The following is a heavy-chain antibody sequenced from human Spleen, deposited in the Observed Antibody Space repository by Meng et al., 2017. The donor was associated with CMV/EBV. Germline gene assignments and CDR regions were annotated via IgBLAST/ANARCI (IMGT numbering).Heavy chain of an antibody. CDR3: ASGAMEPRGYRLLARGFDI. CDR1: GGSFSGYY. CDR2: ITHGGRT. Sequence: SETLSLTCAVYGGSFSGYYWSWIRQPPGKGLEWIGEITHGGRTNYNPSRQSRVTISVDTSNNQFSLRLSPVTAADTAVYYCASGAMEPRGYRLLARGFDIWGQGTMVTVSS. J-gene: IGHJ3*02. V-gene: IGHV4-34*01. D-gene: IGHD3-22*01.